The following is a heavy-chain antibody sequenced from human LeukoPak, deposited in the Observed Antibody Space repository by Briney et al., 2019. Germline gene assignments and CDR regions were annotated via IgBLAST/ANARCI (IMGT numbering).Heavy chain of an antibody. Sequence: TSETLSLTCTVSGGSISSYYWSWIRQPPGKGLEWIGYIYYSGSTDYNPSLKSRVTISVDTSKNQFSLKLSSVTAADTAVYYCAREGTAGTNLNWFDPWGQGTLVTVSS. J-gene: IGHJ5*02. V-gene: IGHV4-59*01. CDR3: AREGTAGTNLNWFDP. D-gene: IGHD1-1*01. CDR1: GGSISSYY. CDR2: IYYSGST.